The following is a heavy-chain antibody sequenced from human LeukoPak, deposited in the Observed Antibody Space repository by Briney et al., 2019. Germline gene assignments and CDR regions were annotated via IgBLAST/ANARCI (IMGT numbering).Heavy chain of an antibody. CDR1: GGTFSSYA. V-gene: IGHV1-69*05. J-gene: IGHJ4*02. CDR3: ARGAMVADFDY. CDR2: IIPIFGTA. Sequence: SVKVSCKASGGTFSSYAISWVRQAPGQGLEWMGRIIPIFGTANYAQEFQGRVTITTDESTSTAYMELSSLRSEDTAVYYCARGAMVADFDYWGQGTLVTVSS. D-gene: IGHD4/OR15-4a*01.